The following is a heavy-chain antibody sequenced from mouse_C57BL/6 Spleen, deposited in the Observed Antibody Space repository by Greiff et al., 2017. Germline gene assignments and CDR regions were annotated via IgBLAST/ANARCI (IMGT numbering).Heavy chain of an antibody. J-gene: IGHJ4*01. V-gene: IGHV1-54*01. CDR3: ARSTAYYSKEGDAMDY. Sequence: VQGVESGAELVRPGTSVKVSCKASGYAFTNYLIEWVKQRPGQGLEWIGVINPGSGGTNYNEKFKGKATLTADKSSSTAYMQLSSLTSEDSAVYFCARSTAYYSKEGDAMDYWGQGTSVTVSS. CDR2: INPGSGGT. CDR1: GYAFTNYL. D-gene: IGHD2-5*01.